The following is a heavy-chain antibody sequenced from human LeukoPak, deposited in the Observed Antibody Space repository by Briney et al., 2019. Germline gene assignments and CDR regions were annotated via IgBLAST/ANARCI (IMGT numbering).Heavy chain of an antibody. Sequence: LSLTCAVYVGSFSGYYWSWIRQAPGKGLEWVSYISSSGSTIYYADSVKGRFTISRDNAKNSLYLQMNSLRAEDTAVYYCARGRVGSWGAFDIWGQGTMVTVSS. V-gene: IGHV3-11*01. CDR3: ARGRVGSWGAFDI. CDR1: VGSFSGYY. D-gene: IGHD1-26*01. CDR2: ISSSGSTI. J-gene: IGHJ3*02.